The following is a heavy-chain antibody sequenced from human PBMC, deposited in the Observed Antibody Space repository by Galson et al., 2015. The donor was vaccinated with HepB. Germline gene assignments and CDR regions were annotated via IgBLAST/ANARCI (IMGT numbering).Heavy chain of an antibody. CDR2: IWYGGSNK. CDR3: ARDGLGSSSYMDV. Sequence: SLRLSCAASGFTFSSYGTHWVRQAPGKGLEWVTVIWYGGSNKYYADSVKGRFTISRDNSKNTLYLQMNSLRAEDTAVYYCARDGLGSSSYMDVWGKGTTVTVSS. D-gene: IGHD3/OR15-3a*01. V-gene: IGHV3-33*01. J-gene: IGHJ6*03. CDR1: GFTFSSYG.